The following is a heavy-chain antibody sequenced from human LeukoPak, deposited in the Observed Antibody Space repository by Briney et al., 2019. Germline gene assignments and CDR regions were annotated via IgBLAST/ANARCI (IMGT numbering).Heavy chain of an antibody. CDR1: GFTVSSNY. J-gene: IGHJ5*02. Sequence: PGGSLRLSCAASGFTVSSNYMSWVRQAPGKGLEWVSVIYSGGSTYYADSVKGRFTISRDNSKNTLYLQMISLRAEDTAVYYCARVKGYYDSSGYYSDWFDPWGQGTLVTVSS. V-gene: IGHV3-53*01. CDR2: IYSGGST. D-gene: IGHD3-22*01. CDR3: ARVKGYYDSSGYYSDWFDP.